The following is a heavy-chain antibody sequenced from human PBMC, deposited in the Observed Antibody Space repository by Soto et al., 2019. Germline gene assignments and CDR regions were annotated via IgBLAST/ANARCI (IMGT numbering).Heavy chain of an antibody. Sequence: PGGSLRLSCTVSEFTFSDYLMHWVRQAPGKGLVWVSRINTDGTTTNYADSVKGRFTISRDNARNTLYLQMNSLRGEDTAVYYCATAGNYRFDTWGHGTLVTVSS. CDR3: ATAGNYRFDT. V-gene: IGHV3-74*01. CDR1: EFTFSDYL. J-gene: IGHJ4*01. CDR2: INTDGTTT. D-gene: IGHD3-16*02.